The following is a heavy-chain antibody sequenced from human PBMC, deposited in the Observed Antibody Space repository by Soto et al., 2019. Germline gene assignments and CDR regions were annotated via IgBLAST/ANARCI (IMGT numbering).Heavy chain of an antibody. V-gene: IGHV3-23*01. CDR1: GFTFSIYA. Sequence: GGSLRLSCAASGFTFSIYAITWVRQAPGKGLQWVSIISGSGDTSYYADSVKGRFTISRDNSRNTLYLQMNSLRARDSAKYYSAKEGISGLQYLDSWGKGTLVTVSS. J-gene: IGHJ4*02. D-gene: IGHD6-19*01. CDR2: ISGSGDTS. CDR3: AKEGISGLQYLDS.